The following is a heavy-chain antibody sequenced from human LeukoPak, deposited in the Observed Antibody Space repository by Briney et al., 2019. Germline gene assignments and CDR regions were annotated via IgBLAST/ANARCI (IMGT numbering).Heavy chain of an antibody. CDR2: INHSGST. V-gene: IGHV4-34*01. CDR3: ARGVDYYGSGSYKAPRPNWFDP. CDR1: GGSFSGYY. Sequence: SETLSLTCAVYGGSFSGYYWSWIRQPPGKGLEWIGEINHSGSTNYNPSLKSRVTISVDTSKNQFSLKLSSVTAADTAVYYCARGVDYYGSGSYKAPRPNWFDPWGQGALVTVSS. D-gene: IGHD3-10*01. J-gene: IGHJ5*02.